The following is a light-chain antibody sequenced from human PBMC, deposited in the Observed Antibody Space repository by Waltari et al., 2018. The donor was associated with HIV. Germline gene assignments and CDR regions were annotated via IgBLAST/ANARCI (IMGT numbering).Light chain of an antibody. CDR1: RSNIGKNF. CDR2: RND. V-gene: IGLV1-47*01. CDR3: ATWDDSLSGWV. J-gene: IGLJ3*02. Sequence: QSVLTQPPSASGTPGQRVTISCSGSRSNIGKNFIYWYQQFPGTAPKLLIYRNDQRPSGVPDRFSGSKSGTSASLAISGLRSEDVADYYCATWDDSLSGWVFGGGTKLTVL.